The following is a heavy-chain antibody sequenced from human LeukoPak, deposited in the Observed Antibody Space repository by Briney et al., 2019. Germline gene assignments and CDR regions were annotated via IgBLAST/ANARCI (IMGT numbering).Heavy chain of an antibody. V-gene: IGHV1-18*01. CDR1: GYTFTSYG. Sequence: ASVKVSCKASGYTFTSYGIRWVRQAPGQGLEWMGWISAYNGNTNYAQKLQGRVTMTTDTSTSTAYMELRSLRSDDTAVYYCAREISYYDFWSGLHRGGPVYYFDYWGQGTLVTVSS. CDR3: AREISYYDFWSGLHRGGPVYYFDY. D-gene: IGHD3-3*01. J-gene: IGHJ4*02. CDR2: ISAYNGNT.